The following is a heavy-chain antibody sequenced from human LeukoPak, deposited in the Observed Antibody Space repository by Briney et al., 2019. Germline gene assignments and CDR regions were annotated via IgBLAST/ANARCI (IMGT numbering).Heavy chain of an antibody. CDR1: GFTFSSYA. Sequence: GGSLRLSCAASGFTFSSYAMSWVRQAPGKGLEWVSAISGSGGSTYYADSVRGRFTISRDNSKSTLFLEMNGLRGDDTAVYYCAKGHYDDWYYFDYWGQGALVTVSS. D-gene: IGHD3-3*01. J-gene: IGHJ4*02. V-gene: IGHV3-23*01. CDR3: AKGHYDDWYYFDY. CDR2: ISGSGGST.